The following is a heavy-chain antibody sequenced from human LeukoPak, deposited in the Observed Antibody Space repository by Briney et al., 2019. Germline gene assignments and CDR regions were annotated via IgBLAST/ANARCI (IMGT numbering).Heavy chain of an antibody. CDR1: GFTFSSYE. V-gene: IGHV3-48*03. J-gene: IGHJ4*02. CDR3: ARGFAPHDY. CDR2: ISSSGSTI. Sequence: GGSLRLSCAASGFTFSSYEMNWVRQAPGKGLEWVSYISSSGSTIFYTDSVKGRFTISRDNAKSSLYLQVNSLRAEDTAVYYCARGFAPHDYWGQGTLVTVSS.